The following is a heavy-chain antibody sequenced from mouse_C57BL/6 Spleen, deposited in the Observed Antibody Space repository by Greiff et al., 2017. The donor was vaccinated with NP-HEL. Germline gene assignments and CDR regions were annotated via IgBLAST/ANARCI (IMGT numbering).Heavy chain of an antibody. CDR3: AKEGSSGLAWFAY. J-gene: IGHJ3*01. CDR1: GFSLTSYG. CDR2: IWRGGST. V-gene: IGHV2-5*01. D-gene: IGHD3-2*02. Sequence: QVQLQQSGPGLVQPSQSLSITCTVSGFSLTSYGVHWVRQSPGKGLEWLGVIWRGGSTDYNAAFMSRLSITKDNSKSQVFFKMNSLQADDTAIYYCAKEGSSGLAWFAYWGQGTLVTVSA.